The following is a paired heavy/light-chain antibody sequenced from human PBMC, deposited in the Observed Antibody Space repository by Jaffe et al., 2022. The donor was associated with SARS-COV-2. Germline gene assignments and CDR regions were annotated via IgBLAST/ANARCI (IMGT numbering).Heavy chain of an antibody. CDR2: ISGSGGST. CDR3: AKGSPYVWGSYLQTYYFDY. J-gene: IGHJ4*02. D-gene: IGHD3-16*02. V-gene: IGHV3-23*04. CDR1: GFTFSSYA. Sequence: EVQLVESGGGLVQPGGSLRLSCAASGFTFSSYAMSWVRQAPGKGLEWVSAISGSGGSTYYADSVKGRFTISRDNSKNTLYLQMNSLRAEDTAVYYCAKGSPYVWGSYLQTYYFDYWGQGTLVTVSS.
Light chain of an antibody. CDR1: SSNIGAGYD. CDR2: GNS. V-gene: IGLV1-40*01. J-gene: IGLJ3*02. CDR3: QSYDSSLSVWV. Sequence: QSVLTQPPSVSGAPGQRVTISCTGSSSNIGAGYDVHWYQQLPGTAPKLLIYGNSNRPSGVPDRFSGSKSGTSASLAISGLQAEDEADYYCQSYDSSLSVWVFGGGTKLTVL.